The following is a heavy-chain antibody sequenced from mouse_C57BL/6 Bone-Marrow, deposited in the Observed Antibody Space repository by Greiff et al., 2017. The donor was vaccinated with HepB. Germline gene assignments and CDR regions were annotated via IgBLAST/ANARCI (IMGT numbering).Heavy chain of an antibody. J-gene: IGHJ3*01. CDR3: AISKALAY. V-gene: IGHV1-74*01. D-gene: IGHD3-2*02. CDR1: GYTFTSYW. CDR2: IHPSDSDT. Sequence: QVQLQQPGAELVKPGASVKVSCKASGYTFTSYWMHWVKQRPGQGLEWIGRIHPSDSDTNYNQKFKGKATLTVDKSSSTAYMQLSSLTSGNSAVYYCAISKALAYWGQGTLVTVSA.